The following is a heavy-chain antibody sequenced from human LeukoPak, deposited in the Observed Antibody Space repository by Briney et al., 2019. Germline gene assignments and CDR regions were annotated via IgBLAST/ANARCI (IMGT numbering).Heavy chain of an antibody. CDR2: IIPTFGTA. V-gene: IGHV1-69*05. J-gene: IGHJ4*02. CDR1: GGTFSSYA. D-gene: IGHD6-13*01. CDR3: AREGIAAVGTIDY. Sequence: ASVKVSCKASGGTFSSYAISWVRQAPGQGLEWMGGIIPTFGTANYAQKFQGRVTITTDESTSTAYMELSSLRSEDTAVYYCAREGIAAVGTIDYWGQGTLVTVSS.